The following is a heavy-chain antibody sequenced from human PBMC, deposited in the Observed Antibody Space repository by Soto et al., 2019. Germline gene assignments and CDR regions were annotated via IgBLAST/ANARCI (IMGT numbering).Heavy chain of an antibody. V-gene: IGHV1-18*01. J-gene: IGHJ6*03. CDR3: ARMVRGSNIDYYHYMDV. CDR2: ISAYNGDT. CDR1: GYTFTSHG. Sequence: QVQLVQSGGEVRKPGASVKVSCKASGYTFTSHGISWVRQAPGQGLEWMGWISAYNGDTNYAQKLQGRVTVTTDRSTSTAYMGLRSLRSEDTAVYYCARMVRGSNIDYYHYMDVWGKGTTVTVSS. D-gene: IGHD3-10*01.